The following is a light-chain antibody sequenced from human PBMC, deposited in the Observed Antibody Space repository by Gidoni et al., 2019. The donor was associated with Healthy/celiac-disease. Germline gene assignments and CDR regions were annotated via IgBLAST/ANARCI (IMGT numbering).Light chain of an antibody. V-gene: IGKV1-39*01. J-gene: IGKJ4*01. CDR3: QQSYSTPLT. CDR2: AAS. Sequence: DIQLTQSPSSLSASVGDRVTITCLASQSISSYLNWYQQKPGKAPKLLIYAASSLQSGVQSRFSGSGSGTDFTLTISSLQPEDFATYYCQQSYSTPLTFGGGTKVELK. CDR1: QSISSY.